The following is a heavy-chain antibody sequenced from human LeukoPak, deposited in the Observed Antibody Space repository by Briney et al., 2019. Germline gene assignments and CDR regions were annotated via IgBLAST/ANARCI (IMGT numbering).Heavy chain of an antibody. CDR2: INHSGST. V-gene: IGHV4-34*01. CDR3: ARGPGGIDSSSWYYYFDY. J-gene: IGHJ4*02. CDR1: GGSFSGYY. D-gene: IGHD6-13*01. Sequence: PSETLSLTCAAYGGSFSGYYWSWIRQPPGKGLEWIGEINHSGSTNYNPSLKSRVTISVDTSKNQFSLKLSSVTAADTAVYYCARGPGGIDSSSWYYYFDYWGQGTLVTVSS.